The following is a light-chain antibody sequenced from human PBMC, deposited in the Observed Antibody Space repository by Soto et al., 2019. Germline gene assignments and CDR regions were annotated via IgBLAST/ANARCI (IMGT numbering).Light chain of an antibody. CDR1: KLGDKS. J-gene: IGLJ1*01. Sequence: SYELTQPHSVSVSPGQTARISFSGDKLGDKSACWYQQKPGQSPVLLLYEDTKRPSGIPQRFSGSNSGNTATLTLFGTQTIYEADSCWQAWDSRSHHAFGTGTKLTV. CDR2: EDT. CDR3: QAWDSRSHHA. V-gene: IGLV3-1*01.